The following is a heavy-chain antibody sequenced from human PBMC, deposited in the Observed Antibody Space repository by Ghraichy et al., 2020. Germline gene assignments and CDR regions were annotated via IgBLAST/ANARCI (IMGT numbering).Heavy chain of an antibody. D-gene: IGHD2-21*01. CDR2: IWYDGNNK. J-gene: IGHJ4*02. CDR3: ARDALAHCGGDCYPDY. V-gene: IGHV3-33*01. CDR1: GFTFSTYG. Sequence: GGSLRLSCTASGFTFSTYGMHWVRQSPGKGLEWVAVIWYDGNNKYSADSVKGRFTISRDNSQNTLYLQMNSLRAEDTAVYYCARDALAHCGGDCYPDYWGQGALVTVSS.